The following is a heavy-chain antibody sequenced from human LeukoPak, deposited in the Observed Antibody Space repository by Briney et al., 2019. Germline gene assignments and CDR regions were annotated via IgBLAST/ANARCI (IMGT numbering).Heavy chain of an antibody. V-gene: IGHV3-30-3*01. CDR2: ISYDGSNK. CDR1: GFTFSSYA. D-gene: IGHD6-19*01. CDR3: ARGLLKQWLGNIQNYYYYGMDV. J-gene: IGHJ6*02. Sequence: GGSLRLSCAASGFTFSSYAMHWVRQAPGKGLEWVAVISYDGSNKYYADSVKGRFTISRDNSKNTLYLQMNSLRAEDTAVYYCARGLLKQWLGNIQNYYYYGMDVWGQGTTVTVSS.